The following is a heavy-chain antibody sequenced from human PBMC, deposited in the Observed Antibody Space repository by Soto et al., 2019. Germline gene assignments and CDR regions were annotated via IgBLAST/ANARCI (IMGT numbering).Heavy chain of an antibody. CDR2: ISYDGSNK. J-gene: IGHJ6*02. CDR3: ARDKGLAVAGLEYYYYYGMDV. Sequence: GGSLRLSCAASGFTFSSYAMHWVRQAPGKGLEWVAVISYDGSNKYYADSVKGRFTISRDNSKNTLYLQMNSLRAEDTAVYYCARDKGLAVAGLEYYYYYGMDVWGQGTTVTVSS. V-gene: IGHV3-30-3*01. CDR1: GFTFSSYA. D-gene: IGHD6-19*01.